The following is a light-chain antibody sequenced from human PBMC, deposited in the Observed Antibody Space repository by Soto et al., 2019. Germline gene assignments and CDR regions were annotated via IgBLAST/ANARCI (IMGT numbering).Light chain of an antibody. J-gene: IGLJ2*01. Sequence: QSVLTQSASVSGSPGQSITISCTGTSRDVGGYNYVSWYQQHPGKAPKLMIYEVSNRPSGVSNRFSGSKSGNTASLTISGLQAEDEADYYCSSYTSSSTPVVFGGGTKVTVL. CDR2: EVS. CDR1: SRDVGGYNY. V-gene: IGLV2-14*01. CDR3: SSYTSSSTPVV.